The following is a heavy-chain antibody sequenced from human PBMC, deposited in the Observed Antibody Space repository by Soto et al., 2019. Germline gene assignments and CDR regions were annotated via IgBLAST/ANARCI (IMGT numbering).Heavy chain of an antibody. D-gene: IGHD1-1*01. CDR1: GFTFSSYS. V-gene: IGHV3-48*01. CDR2: ISSSSSTI. J-gene: IGHJ4*02. CDR3: ARDLNDGLFDY. Sequence: EVQLVESGGGLVQPGGSLRLSCAASGFTFSSYSMNWVRQAPGKGLEWVSYISSSSSTIYYADSVKGRFTISRDNAKKSLYLQMNRLRAEDPAVYYCARDLNDGLFDYWGQGTLVTVSS.